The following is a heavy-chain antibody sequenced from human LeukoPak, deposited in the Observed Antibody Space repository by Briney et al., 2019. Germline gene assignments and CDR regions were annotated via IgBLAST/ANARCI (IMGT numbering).Heavy chain of an antibody. CDR1: GYTFTGYY. CDR2: ISAYNGNT. D-gene: IGHD2-15*01. J-gene: IGHJ4*02. V-gene: IGHV1-18*04. CDR3: ARSGPRYCSGGSCPEGDY. Sequence: SVKASCKASGYTFTGYYMHRVRQAPGQGLEWMGWISAYNGNTDYAQKLQGRVTMTTDTSTSTAYMELRSLRSDDTAVYYCARSGPRYCSGGSCPEGDYWGQGTLVTVSS.